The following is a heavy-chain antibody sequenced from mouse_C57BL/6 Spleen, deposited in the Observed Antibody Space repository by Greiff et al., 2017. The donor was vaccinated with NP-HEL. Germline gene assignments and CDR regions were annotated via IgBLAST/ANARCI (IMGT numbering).Heavy chain of an antibody. V-gene: IGHV1-61*01. Sequence: QVQLKQPGAELVRPGSSVKLSCKASGYTFTSYWMDWVKQRPGQGLEWIGNIYPSDSETHYNQKFKDKATLTVDKSSSTAYMQLSSLTSEDSAVYYCARRFITTVHFDVWGTGTTVTVSS. J-gene: IGHJ1*03. CDR1: GYTFTSYW. CDR2: IYPSDSET. CDR3: ARRFITTVHFDV. D-gene: IGHD1-1*01.